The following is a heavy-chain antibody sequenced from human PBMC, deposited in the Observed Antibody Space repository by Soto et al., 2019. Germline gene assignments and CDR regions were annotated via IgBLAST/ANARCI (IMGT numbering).Heavy chain of an antibody. D-gene: IGHD6-13*01. J-gene: IGHJ6*02. V-gene: IGHV4-61*08. Sequence: PSETLSLTCTVSGGSISSGGYYWSWIRHHPGKSLEWIGYIYYSGSTNYNPSLKSRVTISVDTSKNQFSLKLSSVTAADTAVYYCARYKTAAEVYYYYCYGMDVWGQGTTVTVSS. CDR2: IYYSGST. CDR3: ARYKTAAEVYYYYCYGMDV. CDR1: GGSISSGGYY.